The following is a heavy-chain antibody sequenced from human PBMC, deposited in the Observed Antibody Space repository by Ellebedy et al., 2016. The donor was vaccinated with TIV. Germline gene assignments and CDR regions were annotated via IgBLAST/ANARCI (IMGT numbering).Heavy chain of an antibody. D-gene: IGHD5-18*01. J-gene: IGHJ4*02. CDR2: IHYSGSP. Sequence: SETLSLXXSVSAESISGYYWNWIRQSPGKGLEWIGYIHYSGSPNYSPSLRSRVTISQDTSKNQVSLKLTSVTAADTAVYYCARALGYTGSASHYFDHWGQGTLATV. CDR1: AESISGYY. CDR3: ARALGYTGSASHYFDH. V-gene: IGHV4-59*01.